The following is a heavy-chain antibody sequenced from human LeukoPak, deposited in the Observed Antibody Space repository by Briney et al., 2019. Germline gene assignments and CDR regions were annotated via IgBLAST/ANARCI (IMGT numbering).Heavy chain of an antibody. CDR3: TASPHTLWLDY. V-gene: IGHV3-33*01. D-gene: IGHD5-18*01. J-gene: IGHJ4*02. Sequence: GGTLRLSCGASGFAFSSYGMHWVRQAPGKGLEWVAVIWYDGSNKYYADSVKGRFTISRDNSKNTLYLQMNSLRAEDTAVYYCTASPHTLWLDYWGQGALVTVSS. CDR1: GFAFSSYG. CDR2: IWYDGSNK.